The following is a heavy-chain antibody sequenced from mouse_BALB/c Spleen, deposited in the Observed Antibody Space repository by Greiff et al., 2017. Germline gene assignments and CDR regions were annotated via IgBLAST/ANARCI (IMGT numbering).Heavy chain of an antibody. V-gene: IGHV1-4*01. CDR3: ARSEGFSYAMDY. Sequence: QVQLQQSGAELARPGASVKMSCKASGYTFTSYTMPWVKQRPGQGLEWIGYINPSSGYTNYNQKFKDKATLTADKSSSTAYMQLSSLTSEDSAVYYCARSEGFSYAMDYWGQGTSVTVSS. CDR1: GYTFTSYT. J-gene: IGHJ4*01. CDR2: INPSSGYT.